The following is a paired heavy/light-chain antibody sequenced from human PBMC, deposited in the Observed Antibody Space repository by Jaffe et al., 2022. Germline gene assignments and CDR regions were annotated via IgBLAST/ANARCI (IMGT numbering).Light chain of an antibody. V-gene: IGKV3-11*01. CDR3: QQRSNWLFT. CDR2: DAS. J-gene: IGKJ3*01. CDR1: QSVSSY. Sequence: EIVLTQSPATLSLSPGERATLSCRASQSVSSYLAWYQQKPGQAPRLLIYDASNRATGIPARFSGSGSGTDFTLTISSLEPEDFAVYYCQQRSNWLFTFGPGTKVDIK.
Heavy chain of an antibody. J-gene: IGHJ6*03. Sequence: QVQLQQSGPGLVKPSQTLSLTCAISGDSVSSNSAAWNWIRQSPSRGLEWLGRTYYRSKWYNDYAVSVKSRITINPDTSKNQFSLQLNSVTPEDTAVYYCARASCDYDFWSGYYKYYYYYYMDVWGKGTTVTVSS. CDR3: ARASCDYDFWSGYYKYYYYYYMDV. CDR1: GDSVSSNSAA. CDR2: TYYRSKWYN. V-gene: IGHV6-1*01. D-gene: IGHD3-3*01.